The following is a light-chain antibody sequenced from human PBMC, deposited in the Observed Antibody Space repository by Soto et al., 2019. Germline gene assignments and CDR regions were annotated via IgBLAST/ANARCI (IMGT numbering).Light chain of an antibody. CDR2: GDT. J-gene: IGLJ1*01. V-gene: IGLV1-40*01. CDR1: SSNIGAGYD. CDR3: QSYESSPSGYV. Sequence: QSVLTQPPSVSGAPGQRVTISCTGSSSNIGAGYDVHWYQQLPGTAPKLLIYGDTNRPSGVPDRFSGSKSATSASLAITGLQAEDEADYYCQSYESSPSGYVFGRGTKV.